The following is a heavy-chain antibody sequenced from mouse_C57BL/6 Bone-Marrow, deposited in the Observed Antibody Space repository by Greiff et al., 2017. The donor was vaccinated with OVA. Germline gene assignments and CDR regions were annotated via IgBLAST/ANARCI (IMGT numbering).Heavy chain of an antibody. V-gene: IGHV1-75*01. CDR2: IFPGSGST. J-gene: IGHJ4*01. CDR3: ARRGEEVAYYYAMDY. CDR1: GYTFTDYY. D-gene: IGHD1-1*01. Sequence: VKLQQSGPELVKPGASVKISCKASGYTFTDYYINWVKQRPGQGLEWIGWIFPGSGSTYYNEKFKGKATLTVDKSSSTTYMLLSSLTSEDSAVYFCARRGEEVAYYYAMDYWGQGTSVTVSS.